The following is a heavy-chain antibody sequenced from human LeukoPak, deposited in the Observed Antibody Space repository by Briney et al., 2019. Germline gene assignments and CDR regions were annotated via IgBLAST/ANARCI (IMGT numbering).Heavy chain of an antibody. CDR1: GGSFSGFY. V-gene: IGHV4-34*01. Sequence: SETLSLTCAVYGGSFSGFYWSWIRQPPGKGLEWIGDINDSGNSKYNPSLKSRVTISVDPSKNQFSLKVISVTAADTAVYYCARGDDGPTHYFDYWGQGTLVTASS. CDR2: INDSGNS. J-gene: IGHJ4*02. CDR3: ARGDDGPTHYFDY. D-gene: IGHD4/OR15-4a*01.